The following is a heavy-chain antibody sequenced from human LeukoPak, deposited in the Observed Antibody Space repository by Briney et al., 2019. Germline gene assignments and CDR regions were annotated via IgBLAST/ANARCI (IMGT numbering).Heavy chain of an antibody. CDR2: IIPIFGTA. CDR1: GGTFGSYA. J-gene: IGHJ4*02. V-gene: IGHV1-69*13. Sequence: SVKVSCKASGGTFGSYAISWVRQAPGQGLEWMGGIIPIFGTANYAQKFQGRVTITADESTSTAYMELSSLRSEDTAVYYCATDMTTVTTSDYWGQGTLVTVSS. D-gene: IGHD4-17*01. CDR3: ATDMTTVTTSDY.